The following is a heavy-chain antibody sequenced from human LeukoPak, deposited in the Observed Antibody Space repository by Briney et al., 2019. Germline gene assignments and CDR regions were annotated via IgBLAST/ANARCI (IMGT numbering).Heavy chain of an antibody. V-gene: IGHV1-2*02. CDR1: GYTFTDYY. CDR2: INPNSGGT. D-gene: IGHD2-2*02. CDR3: ARDRCSSTSCYRRWFDP. Sequence: ASVEVSCKASGYTFTDYYMHWVRQAPGQGLEWMGWINPNSGGTNYAQKFQGRVTMTRDTSISTAYMELSRLRSDDTAVYYCARDRCSSTSCYRRWFDPWGQGTLVTVSS. J-gene: IGHJ5*02.